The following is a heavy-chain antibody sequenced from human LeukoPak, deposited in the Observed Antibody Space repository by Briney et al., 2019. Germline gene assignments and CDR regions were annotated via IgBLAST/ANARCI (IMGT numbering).Heavy chain of an antibody. D-gene: IGHD5-12*01. Sequence: GGSLRLSCAASGVTFSSYGMHWVRQAPGKGLEWVALISSDGNDKLYGDSVKGRFTISRDDSKSTLYLQMNSLRAEDTAVYYCTTKGTCGNSGDDYDDWGQGTLVTVSS. CDR1: GVTFSSYG. CDR2: ISSDGNDK. CDR3: TTKGTCGNSGDDYDD. J-gene: IGHJ4*02. V-gene: IGHV3-30*03.